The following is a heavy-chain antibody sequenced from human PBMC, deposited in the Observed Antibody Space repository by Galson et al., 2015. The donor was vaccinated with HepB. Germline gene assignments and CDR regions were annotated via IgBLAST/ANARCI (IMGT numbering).Heavy chain of an antibody. CDR3: AKEVGSSGWSRLDY. CDR2: IRYDGSNQ. D-gene: IGHD6-19*01. V-gene: IGHV3-30*02. Sequence: SLRLSCAASGFTFSRYGMHWVRQAPGKGLEWVAFIRYDGSNQYFTDSVKGRFTISRDNSKNTLYLQMNSLRGDDTAVYYCAKEVGSSGWSRLDYWGQGTLVTVSS. CDR1: GFTFSRYG. J-gene: IGHJ4*02.